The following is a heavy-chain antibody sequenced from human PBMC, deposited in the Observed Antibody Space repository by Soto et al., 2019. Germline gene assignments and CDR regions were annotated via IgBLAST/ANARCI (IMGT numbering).Heavy chain of an antibody. CDR2: IYYSGST. CDR1: VGSISSYY. J-gene: IGHJ3*02. Sequence: PSETLSLTCTVSVGSISSYYWSWIRQPPGKGLEWIGYIYYSGSTNYNPSLKSRVTISVDTSKNQFSLKLSSVTAADAAVYYCARDRGNGAFDIWGQGTMVTVSS. CDR3: ARDRGNGAFDI. V-gene: IGHV4-59*01. D-gene: IGHD3-10*01.